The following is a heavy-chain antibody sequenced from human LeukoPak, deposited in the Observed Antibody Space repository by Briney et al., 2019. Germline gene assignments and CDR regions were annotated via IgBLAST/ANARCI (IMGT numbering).Heavy chain of an antibody. Sequence: KPSETLSLTCTVSGGSISSYYWSWIRQPPGKGLEWIGYIYYSGSTNYNPSLKSRGTISVDTSKNQFSLKLSSVTAADTAVYYCARALRGHGSRPTPLGDYWGQGTLVTVSS. J-gene: IGHJ4*02. CDR1: GGSISSYY. CDR2: IYYSGST. V-gene: IGHV4-59*01. D-gene: IGHD6-13*01. CDR3: ARALRGHGSRPTPLGDY.